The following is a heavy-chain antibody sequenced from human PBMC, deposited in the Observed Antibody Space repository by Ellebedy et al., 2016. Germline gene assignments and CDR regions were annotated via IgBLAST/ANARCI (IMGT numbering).Heavy chain of an antibody. CDR1: GFTFSDYY. CDR2: ISSSSSYT. Sequence: GESLKISXAASGFTFSDYYMSWIRQAPGKGLEWVSYISSSSSYTNYADSVKGRFTISRDNAKNSLHLQMNSLRAEDTAVYYCARERELRAPGAFDIWGQGTMVTVSS. D-gene: IGHD1-26*01. V-gene: IGHV3-11*05. CDR3: ARERELRAPGAFDI. J-gene: IGHJ3*02.